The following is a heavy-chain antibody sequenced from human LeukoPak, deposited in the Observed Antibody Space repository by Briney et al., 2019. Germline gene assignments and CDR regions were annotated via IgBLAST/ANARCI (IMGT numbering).Heavy chain of an antibody. V-gene: IGHV3-23*01. D-gene: IGHD6-6*01. CDR1: GFTFSNYG. CDR2: ISGSGGSK. Sequence: GGSLRLSCAASGFTFSNYGMSCVRQAPGKGLEWVSAISGSGGSKDYADSVKGRFTISRDNSENTLYLEMNSVRAEDTAVYYCATDKGSSYYFDFWGQGTLVSVSS. CDR3: ATDKGSSYYFDF. J-gene: IGHJ4*02.